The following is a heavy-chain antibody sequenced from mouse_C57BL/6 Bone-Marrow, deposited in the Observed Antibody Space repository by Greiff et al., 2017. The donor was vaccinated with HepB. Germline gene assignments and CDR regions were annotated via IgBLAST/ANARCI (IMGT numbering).Heavy chain of an antibody. D-gene: IGHD2-10*01. CDR3: TTPTMRGN. CDR2: IDPENGDT. J-gene: IGHJ2*01. Sequence: EVQLQESGAELVRPGASVKLSCTASGFNIKDDYMHWVKQRPEQGLEWIGWIDPENGDTEYASKFQGKATITADTSSNTAYLQLSSLTSEDTAVYYCTTPTMRGNWGKGTTLTVSS. CDR1: GFNIKDDY. V-gene: IGHV14-4*01.